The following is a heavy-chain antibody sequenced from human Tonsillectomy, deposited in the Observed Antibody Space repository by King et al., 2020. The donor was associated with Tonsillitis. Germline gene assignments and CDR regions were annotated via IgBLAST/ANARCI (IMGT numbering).Heavy chain of an antibody. J-gene: IGHJ4*02. CDR1: GGSISTYY. CDR3: ARVAGTYGGFGQLYFDY. Sequence: VQLQESGPGLVKPSETLSLTCTVSGGSISTYYWSWIRQTPGKGLEWIGYIYYSESTNYNPSLKSRVTISLDTSKYQFSLKLSSVTAADTAVYYCARVAGTYGGFGQLYFDYWGQGTLVTVSS. V-gene: IGHV4-59*01. D-gene: IGHD2-8*01. CDR2: IYYSEST.